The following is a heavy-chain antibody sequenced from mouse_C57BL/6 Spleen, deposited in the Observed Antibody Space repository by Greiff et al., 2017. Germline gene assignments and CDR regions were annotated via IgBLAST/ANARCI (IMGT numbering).Heavy chain of an antibody. CDR2: INPSSGYT. CDR3: PRREYFDY. CDR1: GYTFTSYW. Sequence: VQLQEPGAELAKPGASVKLSCKASGYTFTSYWMHWVKQRPGQGLEWIGYINPSSGYTKYNQKFKDKATLTADKSSSTAYMQLSSLTYEDSANYYCPRREYFDYWGQGTTLTVSS. J-gene: IGHJ2*01. V-gene: IGHV1-7*01.